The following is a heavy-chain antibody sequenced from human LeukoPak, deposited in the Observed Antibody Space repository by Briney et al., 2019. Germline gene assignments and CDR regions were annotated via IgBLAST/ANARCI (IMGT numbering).Heavy chain of an antibody. CDR3: ARGRGKRITIFGVTYNWFDP. V-gene: IGHV4-30-4*08. J-gene: IGHJ5*02. CDR1: GGSISSGDYY. CDR2: IYYSGST. Sequence: SETLSLTCTVSGGSISSGDYYWSWIRQPPAKGLEWIGYIYYSGSTYYNPSLKSRVTISVDTSKNQFSLKLSSVTAADTAVYYCARGRGKRITIFGVTYNWFDPWGQGTLVTVSS. D-gene: IGHD3-3*01.